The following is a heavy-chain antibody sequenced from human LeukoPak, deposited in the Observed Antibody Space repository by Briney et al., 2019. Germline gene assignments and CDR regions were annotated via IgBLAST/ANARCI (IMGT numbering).Heavy chain of an antibody. Sequence: ASVKVSCKASGYTFTGYYMHWVRQAPGQGLEWMGRINPNSGGTNYARKFQGRVTMTRDTSISTAYMELSRLRSDDTAVYYCARGRYSSSWYEFDYWGQRTLVTVSS. CDR1: GYTFTGYY. D-gene: IGHD6-13*01. V-gene: IGHV1-2*06. CDR3: ARGRYSSSWYEFDY. J-gene: IGHJ4*02. CDR2: INPNSGGT.